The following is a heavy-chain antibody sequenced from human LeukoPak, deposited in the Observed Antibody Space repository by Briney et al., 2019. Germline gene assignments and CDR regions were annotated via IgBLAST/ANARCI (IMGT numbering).Heavy chain of an antibody. Sequence: GGSLRLSCAASGFTFSDYYMSWIRQAPGKGLEWVSYISSSGSTIYYADSVKGRLTISRDNAKNSLYLQMNGLRAEDTAVYYCARDSYGDYVDYWGQGTLVTVSS. CDR1: GFTFSDYY. CDR2: ISSSGSTI. J-gene: IGHJ4*02. CDR3: ARDSYGDYVDY. V-gene: IGHV3-11*01. D-gene: IGHD4-17*01.